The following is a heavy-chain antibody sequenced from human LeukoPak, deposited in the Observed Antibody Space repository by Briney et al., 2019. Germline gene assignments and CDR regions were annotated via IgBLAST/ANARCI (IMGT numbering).Heavy chain of an antibody. J-gene: IGHJ6*03. V-gene: IGHV4-61*02. D-gene: IGHD3-10*01. Sequence: PSETLSLTCTVSGGSISSGSYYWSWIRQPAGKGLEWIGRIYTSGYTNSNPSLNSRVTMSVDTSKNQFSLKLSSVTAADTAVYYCAREGYYYGSGTYRYHYYYMDVWGKGTTVTISS. CDR3: AREGYYYGSGTYRYHYYYMDV. CDR2: IYTSGYT. CDR1: GGSISSGSYY.